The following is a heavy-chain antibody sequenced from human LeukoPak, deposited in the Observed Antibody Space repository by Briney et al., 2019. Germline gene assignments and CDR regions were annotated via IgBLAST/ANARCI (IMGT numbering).Heavy chain of an antibody. V-gene: IGHV3-23*01. D-gene: IGHD4-17*01. CDR1: GFTFSSYA. CDR3: AKVRSLGSTVTTAFEI. J-gene: IGHJ3*02. Sequence: GGSLRLSCAASGFTFSSYAMHWVRQAPGKGLEWLSAISSSGDNTYYADSVKGRFTISRDNSKTTLYLQMNSLRAEDTALYYCAKVRSLGSTVTTAFEIWGQGTMVTVSS. CDR2: ISSSGDNT.